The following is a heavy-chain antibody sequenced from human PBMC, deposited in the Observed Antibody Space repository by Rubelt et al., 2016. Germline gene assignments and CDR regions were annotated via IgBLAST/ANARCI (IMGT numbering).Heavy chain of an antibody. CDR3: ATIRYFDFVSYVDS. CDR1: GGSVSSGNSY. V-gene: IGHV4-31*03. D-gene: IGHD3-9*01. J-gene: IGHJ4*02. CDR2: IYYSGTT. Sequence: QVQLQESGPGLVKPLQTLSLTCSVSGGSVSSGNSYWTWIRQRPGQGLEWIGYIYYSGTTYYNPSLKSRISISVDTSKNQFSLKLREVTAADTAVYSCATIRYFDFVSYVDSWGQGTLVTVSS.